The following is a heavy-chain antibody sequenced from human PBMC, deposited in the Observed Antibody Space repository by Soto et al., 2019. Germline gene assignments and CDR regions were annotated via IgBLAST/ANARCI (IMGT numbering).Heavy chain of an antibody. CDR1: GGSISSSSYY. CDR3: ARTTPYCSGGNCYRPNWFDP. D-gene: IGHD2-15*01. J-gene: IGHJ5*02. V-gene: IGHV4-39*01. CDR2: IYYSGST. Sequence: SETLSLTCTVSGGSISSSSYYWGWIRQPPGKGLEWIGSIYYSGSTYYNPSLKSRVTISVDTSKNQFFLKLSSVTAADTAVYYCARTTPYCSGGNCYRPNWFDPWGQGTLVTVSS.